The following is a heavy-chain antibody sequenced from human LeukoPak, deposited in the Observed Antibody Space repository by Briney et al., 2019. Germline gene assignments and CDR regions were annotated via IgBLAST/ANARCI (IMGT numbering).Heavy chain of an antibody. CDR2: IKHSGST. CDR3: ERGPRTHSNYGFDY. J-gene: IGHJ4*02. Sequence: SETLSLTCAVYGGSFSGYYWSWIRQPPGKGLEWIGEIKHSGSTNYNPSLKSRVTISVDTSKNQFSLKLSSVTAADTAVYYCERGPRTHSNYGFDYWGQGTLVTVSS. CDR1: GGSFSGYY. V-gene: IGHV4-34*01. D-gene: IGHD4-11*01.